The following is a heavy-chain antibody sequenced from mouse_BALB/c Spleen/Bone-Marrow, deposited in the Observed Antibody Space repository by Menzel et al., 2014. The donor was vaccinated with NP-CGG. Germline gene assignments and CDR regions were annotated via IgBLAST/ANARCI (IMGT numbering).Heavy chain of an antibody. D-gene: IGHD1-2*01. V-gene: IGHV14-3*02. CDR1: GFNIKDTY. CDR2: IDPANGNT. CDR3: ARYRLGTYFDY. Sequence: VQLKQSGAKLVKPGASVKLSCTASGFNIKDTYMHWVKQRPEQGLEWIGRIDPANGNTKYDPKFQGKATITADTSSNTAYLQLSSLTSEDTAVYYCARYRLGTYFDYWGQGTTLTVSS. J-gene: IGHJ2*01.